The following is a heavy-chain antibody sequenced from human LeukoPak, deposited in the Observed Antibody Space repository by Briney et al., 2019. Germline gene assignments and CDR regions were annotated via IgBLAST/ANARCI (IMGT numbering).Heavy chain of an antibody. D-gene: IGHD2-2*01. J-gene: IGHJ6*02. CDR1: GGSISSGGYY. V-gene: IGHV4-31*03. CDR2: IYYSGST. CDR3: ARGLRYCSSTSCYARNYYYGMDV. Sequence: SETLSLTCTVSGGSISSGGYYWSWIRQHPGKGLEWIGYIYYSGSTYYNPSLKSRVTISVDTSKNQFSLKLSSVTAADTAVYYCARGLRYCSSTSCYARNYYYGMDVWGQGTTVTVSS.